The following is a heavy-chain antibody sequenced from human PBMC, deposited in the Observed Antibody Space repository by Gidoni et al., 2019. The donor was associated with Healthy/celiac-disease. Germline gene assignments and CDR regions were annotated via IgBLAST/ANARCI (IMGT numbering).Heavy chain of an antibody. CDR3: ARLDSGSYVGWFDP. CDR2: ISSSSSNI. CDR1: GFTFSSYS. V-gene: IGHV3-48*04. Sequence: VQLVESGLGLVQPGWSLRLSCAASGFTFSSYSMHWVRQAPGTGMEWVSYISSSSSNIYHEDSVKGRFTISRDNAKNSLYLKTNSLRAEDTAVYYCARLDSGSYVGWFDPWGQGTLVTVSS. J-gene: IGHJ5*02. D-gene: IGHD1-26*01.